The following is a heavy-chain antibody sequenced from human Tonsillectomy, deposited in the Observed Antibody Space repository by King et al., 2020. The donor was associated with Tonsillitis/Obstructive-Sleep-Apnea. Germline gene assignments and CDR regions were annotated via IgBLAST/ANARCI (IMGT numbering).Heavy chain of an antibody. J-gene: IGHJ3*02. CDR1: GFTFSNAW. V-gene: IGHV3-15*07. CDR2: IKSKTDGGTT. Sequence: VQLVESGGGLVKPRGSLRLSCAASGFTFSNAWMNWVRQAPGKGLEWVGRIKSKTDGGTTDYAAPVKGRFTISRDDSKNTLYLQMNSLKTEDTAVYYCTTDQAADDAFDIWGQGTMVTVSS. D-gene: IGHD2-15*01. CDR3: TTDQAADDAFDI.